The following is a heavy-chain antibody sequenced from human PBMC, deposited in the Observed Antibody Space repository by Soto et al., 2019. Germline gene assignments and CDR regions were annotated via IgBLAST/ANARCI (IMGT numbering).Heavy chain of an antibody. D-gene: IGHD1-7*01. CDR3: ARVNWNYEVDY. J-gene: IGHJ4*02. CDR1: GGSISSGGYY. V-gene: IGHV4-31*03. CDR2: IYYSGST. Sequence: SETLSLTCTVSGGSISSGGYYWSWIRQHPGKGLEWIGYIYYSGSTYYNPSLKSRVTISVDTSKNQFSLKLSSVTAADTAVYYCARVNWNYEVDYWGQGTLVTVSS.